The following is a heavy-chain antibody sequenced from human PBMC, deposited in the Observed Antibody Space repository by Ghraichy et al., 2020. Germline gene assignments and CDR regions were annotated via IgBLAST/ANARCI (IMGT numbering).Heavy chain of an antibody. V-gene: IGHV1-18*01. CDR2: ISAYNGNT. CDR1: GYTFTSYG. D-gene: IGHD4-17*01. CDR3: ARDNDYGDEQLRFDP. Sequence: ASMKVSCKASGYTFTSYGISWVRQAPGQGLEWMGWISAYNGNTNYAQKLQGRVTMTTDTSTSTAYMELRSLRSDDTAVYYCARDNDYGDEQLRFDPWGQGTLVTVSS. J-gene: IGHJ5*02.